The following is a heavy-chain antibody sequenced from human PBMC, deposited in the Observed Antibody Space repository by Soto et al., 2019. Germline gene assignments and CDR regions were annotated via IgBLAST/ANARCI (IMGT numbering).Heavy chain of an antibody. Sequence: LRLSCAASGFTFSSYAMSWVRQAPGKGLEWVSAISGGGNDRFYADSVKGRFTISRDNSKNTLYLHMNSLRAEDTAVHYCARSLFIAATDTEPFDSWGQGTLVTVSS. D-gene: IGHD6-13*01. V-gene: IGHV3-23*01. CDR2: ISGGGNDR. J-gene: IGHJ4*02. CDR1: GFTFSSYA. CDR3: ARSLFIAATDTEPFDS.